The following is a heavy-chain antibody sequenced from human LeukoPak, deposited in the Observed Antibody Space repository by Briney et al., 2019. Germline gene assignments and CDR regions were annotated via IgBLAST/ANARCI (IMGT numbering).Heavy chain of an antibody. Sequence: SETLSLTCTVSDDSIRSNNYYWGWIRQPPGKGLEWIGTIYYSGSTYYNPALNSRVTISVDTSKNLFSLKLTSVTAADTAVYYCARREGIIASADYFDYWGQGTLVTVSS. CDR1: DDSIRSNNYY. J-gene: IGHJ4*02. CDR2: IYYSGST. D-gene: IGHD6-13*01. CDR3: ARREGIIASADYFDY. V-gene: IGHV4-39*01.